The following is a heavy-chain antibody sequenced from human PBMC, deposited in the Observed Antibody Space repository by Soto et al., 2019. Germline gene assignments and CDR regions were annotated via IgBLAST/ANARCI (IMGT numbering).Heavy chain of an antibody. Sequence: EVQLVESGGGLVQPGGSLRLTCAASGFSLSDYWMSWVRQAAGKGLEWVANVKQDGSDKYYVDSVKGRFTISRDNAKNSLYLQMNSLRAEDTAVYYCARGGGNFDQWGQGTLVTVSS. CDR1: GFSLSDYW. CDR3: ARGGGNFDQ. CDR2: VKQDGSDK. D-gene: IGHD3-16*01. V-gene: IGHV3-7*04. J-gene: IGHJ4*02.